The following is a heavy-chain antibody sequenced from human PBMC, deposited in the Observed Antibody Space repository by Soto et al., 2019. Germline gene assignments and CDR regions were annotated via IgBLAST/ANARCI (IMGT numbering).Heavy chain of an antibody. CDR1: GCSISSSPYY. D-gene: IGHD2-2*01. J-gene: IGHJ5*02. CDR2: IFYSGST. CDR3: ARTAHCTSTSCYSGWFDP. V-gene: IGHV4-39*01. Sequence: SETLSLTCTVSGCSISSSPYYWGWVRQPPGKGLEYIASIFYSGSTYYNPSLKSRVTISVDTSKNQFSLKLSSVTAADTAVYYCARTAHCTSTSCYSGWFDPWGQGTLVTVSS.